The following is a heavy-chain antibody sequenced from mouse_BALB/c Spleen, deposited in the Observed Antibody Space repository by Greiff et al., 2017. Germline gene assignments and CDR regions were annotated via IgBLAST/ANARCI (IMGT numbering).Heavy chain of an antibody. V-gene: IGHV1S81*02. D-gene: IGHD3-1*01. J-gene: IGHJ4*01. Sequence: QVQLQQPGAELVKPGASVKLSCKASGYTFTSYWMHWVKQRPGQGLEWIGEINPSNGRTNYNEKFKSKATLTVDKSSSTAYMQLSSLTSEDSAVYYCARGAPLYAMDYWGQGTSVTVSS. CDR2: INPSNGRT. CDR1: GYTFTSYW. CDR3: ARGAPLYAMDY.